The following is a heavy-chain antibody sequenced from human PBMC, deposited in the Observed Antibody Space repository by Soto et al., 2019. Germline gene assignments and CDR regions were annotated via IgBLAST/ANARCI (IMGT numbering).Heavy chain of an antibody. Sequence: GGSLRLSCAASGFTFSDAWMSWVRQAPGKGLEWVGRIKSKSDGGTTDYAAPVKGRFTISRDDLKNTLYLQMNSLETEDTAVYYCTTYPRIVLPGGWGQGTLVTVSS. J-gene: IGHJ4*02. CDR1: GFTFSDAW. V-gene: IGHV3-15*01. D-gene: IGHD3-22*01. CDR3: TTYPRIVLPGG. CDR2: IKSKSDGGTT.